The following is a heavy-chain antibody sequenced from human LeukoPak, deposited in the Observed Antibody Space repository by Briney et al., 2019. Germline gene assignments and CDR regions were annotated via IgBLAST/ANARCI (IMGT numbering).Heavy chain of an antibody. V-gene: IGHV1-18*01. Sequence: ASVRVSCKAFGYTFSTYGISWVRQAPGQEGEWMGWISADNGNTNYAQKPQGRVTMTTDTSTSTAYMELRSLRSDDTAVYYCARDVQLGVFDYWGQGTLVTVSS. J-gene: IGHJ4*02. CDR1: GYTFSTYG. CDR3: ARDVQLGVFDY. D-gene: IGHD6-13*01. CDR2: ISADNGNT.